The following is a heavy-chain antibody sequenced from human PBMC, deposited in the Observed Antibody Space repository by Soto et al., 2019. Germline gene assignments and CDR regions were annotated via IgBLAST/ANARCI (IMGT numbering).Heavy chain of an antibody. CDR2: INQDGSAE. Sequence: EVQLVESGGGLVQPGGSLRVSCAASGFTFSTSWMAWVRQAPGKKLEWVANINQDGSAEYYVDSVKGRFTISRDNAKNSLYLQMNSLRAEDTALYYCVRHAARSGGYWGQRTLVTVSS. CDR1: GFTFSTSW. J-gene: IGHJ4*02. D-gene: IGHD6-6*01. V-gene: IGHV3-7*01. CDR3: VRHAARSGGY.